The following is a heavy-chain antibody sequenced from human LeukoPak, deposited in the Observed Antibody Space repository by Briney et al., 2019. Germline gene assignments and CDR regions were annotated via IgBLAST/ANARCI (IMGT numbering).Heavy chain of an antibody. CDR3: ARLGIAAAVLHAFDI. CDR2: IIPIFGTA. CDR1: GGTFSSYA. V-gene: IGHV1-69*01. Sequence: GASVKVSCKASGGTFSSYAISWVRQAPGQGLEWMGGIIPIFGTATYAQKFQGRVTITADESTSTAYMELSSLRSEDTAVYYCARLGIAAAVLHAFDIWGQGTMVTVSS. J-gene: IGHJ3*02. D-gene: IGHD6-13*01.